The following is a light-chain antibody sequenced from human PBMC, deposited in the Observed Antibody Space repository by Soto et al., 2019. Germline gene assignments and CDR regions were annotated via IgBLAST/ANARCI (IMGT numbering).Light chain of an antibody. V-gene: IGKV3-15*01. CDR2: GAS. Sequence: EIVMTQSPATLSVSPGERVTLSCRASQSVSSYLAWYQQKPGQAPRLLIYGASTGATGIPARFSGSGSGTEFILTISSLQSEDFAVYHCQQYSKWPLTFGGGTKVEIK. J-gene: IGKJ4*01. CDR1: QSVSSY. CDR3: QQYSKWPLT.